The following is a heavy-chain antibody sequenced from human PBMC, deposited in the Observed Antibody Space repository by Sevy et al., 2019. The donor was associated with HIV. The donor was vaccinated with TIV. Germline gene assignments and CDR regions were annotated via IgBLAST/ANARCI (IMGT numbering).Heavy chain of an antibody. Sequence: AAVKVSCKASGYTFTGYYMHWVGQAPGQGLEWMGWINPDSGGPNYARKFQGRVTLTRVTSISTAYMELSRLKSDDTAVYYCVRDDRDGYFDYWGQGTLVTVSS. V-gene: IGHV1-2*02. CDR2: INPDSGGP. CDR1: GYTFTGYY. CDR3: VRDDRDGYFDY. J-gene: IGHJ4*02.